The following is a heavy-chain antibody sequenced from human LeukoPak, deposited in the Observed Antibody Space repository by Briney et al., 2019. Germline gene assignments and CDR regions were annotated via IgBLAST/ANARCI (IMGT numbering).Heavy chain of an antibody. CDR1: GFTFSSYS. CDR2: ISSSSSYI. J-gene: IGHJ4*02. V-gene: IGHV3-21*01. Sequence: GGSLRLSCAASGFTFSSYSVNWVRQAPGKGLEWVSSISSSSSYIYYADSVKGRFTISRDNAKNSLYLQMNSLRAEDTAVYYCARDILGDFDYWGQGTLVTVSS. CDR3: ARDILGDFDY. D-gene: IGHD7-27*01.